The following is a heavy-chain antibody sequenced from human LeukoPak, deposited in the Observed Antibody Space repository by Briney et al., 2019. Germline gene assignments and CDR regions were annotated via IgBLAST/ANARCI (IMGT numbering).Heavy chain of an antibody. D-gene: IGHD2-2*01. CDR3: ARANLPLDDQNWFDP. Sequence: GGSLRLSCAASGFTFSSYAMHWVRQAPGEGLEWVAVISYDGSNKYYADSVKGRFTISRDNSKNTLYLQMNSLRAEDTAVYYCARANLPLDDQNWFDPWGQGTLVTVSS. V-gene: IGHV3-30*04. CDR1: GFTFSSYA. CDR2: ISYDGSNK. J-gene: IGHJ5*02.